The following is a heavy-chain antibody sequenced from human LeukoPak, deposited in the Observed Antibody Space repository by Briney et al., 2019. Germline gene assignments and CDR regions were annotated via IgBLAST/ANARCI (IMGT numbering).Heavy chain of an antibody. J-gene: IGHJ4*02. CDR1: GFSFSTFG. V-gene: IGHV3-30*18. Sequence: GGSLRLSCAPSGFSFSTFGMHWVRQTPGKGLEWVSHISKDESNKYYADSVKGRFTISRDTSKHTLFLQMNSLRVEDTAVYYCAKDNPVLEYWGQGTLVTVSS. CDR2: ISKDESNK. CDR3: AKDNPVLEY.